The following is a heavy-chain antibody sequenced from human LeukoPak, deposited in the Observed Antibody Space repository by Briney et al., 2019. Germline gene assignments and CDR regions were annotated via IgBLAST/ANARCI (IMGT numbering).Heavy chain of an antibody. V-gene: IGHV3-74*03. CDR1: GFTFSSYW. Sequence: GGSLRLSCAASGFTFSSYWMHWVRQAPGKGLVWVSGTNTDGSSTMYADSVKGRFTIARDNAKNTLYLQMNSLRAEDTAVYYCYGANAEHWGQGTLVTVSS. CDR3: YGANAEH. CDR2: TNTDGSST. J-gene: IGHJ1*01. D-gene: IGHD4-23*01.